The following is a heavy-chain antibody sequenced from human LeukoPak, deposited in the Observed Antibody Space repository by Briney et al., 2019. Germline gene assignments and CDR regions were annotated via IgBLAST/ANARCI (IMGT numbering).Heavy chain of an antibody. Sequence: WETLSLTCPVSGGSISNYYYWTWIRQPPGKGLEWIGYVYYTGSTNFNPSLKSRVTMSLDTSRNQFSLKLTSLTAADTAVYYCARGAMATAPFFDYWGQGTLSPSPQ. CDR1: GGSISNYY. V-gene: IGHV4-59*01. CDR3: ARGAMATAPFFDY. D-gene: IGHD5-24*01. J-gene: IGHJ4*02. CDR2: VYYTGST.